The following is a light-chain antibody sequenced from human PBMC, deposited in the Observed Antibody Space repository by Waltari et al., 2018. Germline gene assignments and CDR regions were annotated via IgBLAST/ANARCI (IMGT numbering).Light chain of an antibody. Sequence: QSALTQPASVSGSPGQSISLSCTGTSSDVGVYTYFSWYQQYPVKAPKRMIYEVSNRPAGVSNRFSGSKSDNTASLTISGLQAEDEADYYCSSYTSSSTWVFGGGTKLTVL. J-gene: IGLJ3*02. CDR1: SSDVGVYTY. V-gene: IGLV2-14*01. CDR3: SSYTSSSTWV. CDR2: EVS.